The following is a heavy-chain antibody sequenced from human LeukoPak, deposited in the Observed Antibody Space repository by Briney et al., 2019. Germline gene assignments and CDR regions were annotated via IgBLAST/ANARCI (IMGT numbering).Heavy chain of an antibody. CDR3: ARVNMVRGVIIDYYYYYGMDV. V-gene: IGHV1-8*02. D-gene: IGHD3-10*01. J-gene: IGHJ6*02. Sequence: ASVKVSCKASGGTFSSYAINWVRQATGQGLEWMGWMNPNSGNTGYAQKFQGRVTMTRNTSISTAYMELSSLRSEDTAVYYCARVNMVRGVIIDYYYYYGMDVWGQGTRSPSP. CDR1: GGTFSSYA. CDR2: MNPNSGNT.